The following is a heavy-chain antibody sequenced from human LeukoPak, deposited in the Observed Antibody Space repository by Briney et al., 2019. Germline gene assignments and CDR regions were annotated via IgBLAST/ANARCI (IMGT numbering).Heavy chain of an antibody. D-gene: IGHD6-19*01. CDR1: GFTFSNYE. CDR2: ISRSSGSSI. J-gene: IGHJ4*02. Sequence: PGGSLRLSCAASGFTFSNYEMNWVRQAPGKGLEWVSYISRSSGSSIYYADSVKGRFTISRDNAKNSLYLQMNSLRAEDTAVYYCARDSSGWYYFDYRGQGILVTVSS. CDR3: ARDSSGWYYFDY. V-gene: IGHV3-48*03.